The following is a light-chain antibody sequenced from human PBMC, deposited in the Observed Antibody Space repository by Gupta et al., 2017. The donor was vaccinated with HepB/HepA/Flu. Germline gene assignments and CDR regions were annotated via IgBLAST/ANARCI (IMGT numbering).Light chain of an antibody. J-gene: IGLJ2*01. Sequence: QSVLTQTPSASGTPGQRVTISCSGTSSNIGNNYVYWYQHLPGTAPKLLIESTSQRPSGVPDRFSGSKSGTSASLAISGLRAEDEGDYYCAAWDDSGSSLLLGGGTKLTVL. CDR1: SSNIGNNY. CDR3: AAWDDSGSSLL. V-gene: IGLV1-47*02. CDR2: STS.